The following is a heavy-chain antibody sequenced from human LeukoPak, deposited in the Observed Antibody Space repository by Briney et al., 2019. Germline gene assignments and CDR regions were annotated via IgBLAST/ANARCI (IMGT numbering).Heavy chain of an antibody. V-gene: IGHV3-7*01. D-gene: IGHD3-9*01. CDR2: IKQDGSEK. Sequence: GGSLRLSCAASGFTFSSYWMSWVRQAPGKGLEWVANIKQDGSEKYYVDSVEGRFTISRDNAKNPLYMQMNSLRAEDTAVYYCARPAHMGLRYFDWLSYPEDYWGQGTLVTVSS. J-gene: IGHJ4*02. CDR1: GFTFSSYW. CDR3: ARPAHMGLRYFDWLSYPEDY.